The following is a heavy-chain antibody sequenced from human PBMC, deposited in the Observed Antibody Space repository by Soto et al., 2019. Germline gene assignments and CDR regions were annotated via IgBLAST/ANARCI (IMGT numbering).Heavy chain of an antibody. Sequence: SQTLSLTCAISGDSVSSNSAAWNWIRQSPSRGLEWLGRTYYRSKWYNDYAVSVKSRITINPDTSKNQFSLQLNSVTPEDTAVYYCAGDPPPYCSSTSCYAEKYYFDYWGQGTLVTVSS. CDR3: AGDPPPYCSSTSCYAEKYYFDY. J-gene: IGHJ4*02. D-gene: IGHD2-2*01. V-gene: IGHV6-1*01. CDR2: TYYRSKWYN. CDR1: GDSVSSNSAA.